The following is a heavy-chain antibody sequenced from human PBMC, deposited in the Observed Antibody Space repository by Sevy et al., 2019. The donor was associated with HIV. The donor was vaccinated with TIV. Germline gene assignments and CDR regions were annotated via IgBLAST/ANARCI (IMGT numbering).Heavy chain of an antibody. CDR3: AKKRGLSVWYSGMDV. V-gene: IGHV3-23*01. CDR1: GFTFSNYA. CDR2: IPSSHNIT. Sequence: GGSLRRSCAASGFTFSNYAMSWVRQAPGKGLEWVSAIPSSHNITYYAESVKGRFTISRDNSKNTLYLEMNSLRADDTAVYYRAKKRGLSVWYSGMDVWGQGTTVTVSS. D-gene: IGHD2-21*01. J-gene: IGHJ6*01.